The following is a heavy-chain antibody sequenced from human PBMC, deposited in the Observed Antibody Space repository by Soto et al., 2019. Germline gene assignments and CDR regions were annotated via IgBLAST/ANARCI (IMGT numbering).Heavy chain of an antibody. CDR2: IYYSGST. CDR1: GGSISSSSYY. J-gene: IGHJ5*02. V-gene: IGHV4-39*01. Sequence: SETLSLTCTVSGGSISSSSYYWGWIRQPPGKGLEWIGSIYYSGSTYYNPSLKSRVTISVDTSKNQFSLKLSSVTAADTAVYYCATQDIVVVVAATGWFDPWGQGTLVTVSS. CDR3: ATQDIVVVVAATGWFDP. D-gene: IGHD2-15*01.